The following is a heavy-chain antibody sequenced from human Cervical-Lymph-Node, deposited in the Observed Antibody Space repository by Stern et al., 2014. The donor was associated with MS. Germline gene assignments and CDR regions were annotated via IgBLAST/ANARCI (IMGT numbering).Heavy chain of an antibody. V-gene: IGHV5-51*03. J-gene: IGHJ2*01. CDR1: GYSFTNYW. D-gene: IGHD3-16*01. Sequence: VHLAESGAEVKKPGESLQISCKGSGYSFTNYWIVLVRQVPGKGLQRMGVLYPGDSDTEYSPSFQCPVIIPADKTLSTAYLQWSSLKASDTAMYYCARRRGDWYFDLWGRGTLVTVSA. CDR2: LYPGDSDT. CDR3: ARRRGDWYFDL.